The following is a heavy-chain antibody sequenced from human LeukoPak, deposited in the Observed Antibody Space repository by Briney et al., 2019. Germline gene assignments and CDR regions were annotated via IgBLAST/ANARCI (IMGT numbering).Heavy chain of an antibody. Sequence: PGGSLRLSCAASGFTFSSYGMHWVRQAPGKGLEWVAVISYDGSNKYYADSVKGRFTISRDNSKNTLYLQMSSLRAEDTAVYYCAKDRGSHDLGYFDYWGQGTLVTVSS. D-gene: IGHD1-26*01. J-gene: IGHJ4*02. CDR1: GFTFSSYG. CDR3: AKDRGSHDLGYFDY. CDR2: ISYDGSNK. V-gene: IGHV3-30*18.